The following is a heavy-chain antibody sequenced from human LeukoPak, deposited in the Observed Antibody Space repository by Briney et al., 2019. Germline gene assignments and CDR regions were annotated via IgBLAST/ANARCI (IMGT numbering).Heavy chain of an antibody. J-gene: IGHJ4*02. CDR3: ARDHVVDGLVFDY. V-gene: IGHV3-7*01. CDR2: INQYGSER. D-gene: IGHD2-15*01. Sequence: GGSLRLSCAASGFTFSSHWMSWVRQAPGKGLEWVANINQYGSERNYVDSVKGRFTISRDNAKSSLYLQMNSLRAEDTAIYYCARDHVVDGLVFDYWGQGTLVTVSS. CDR1: GFTFSSHW.